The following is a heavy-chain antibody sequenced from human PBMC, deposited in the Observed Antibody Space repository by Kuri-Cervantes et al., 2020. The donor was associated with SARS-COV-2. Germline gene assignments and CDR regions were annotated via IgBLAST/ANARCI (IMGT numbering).Heavy chain of an antibody. Sequence: GESLKISCAASGFTFSSYAMSWVRQAPGKGLEWVSAISGSGGSTYYADSVKGRYTISRDNSKNTLYLQMNSLRAEETAVYYCAKVRGYSGYEDYWGQGTLVTVSS. CDR3: AKVRGYSGYEDY. D-gene: IGHD5-12*01. CDR1: GFTFSSYA. CDR2: ISGSGGST. J-gene: IGHJ4*02. V-gene: IGHV3-23*01.